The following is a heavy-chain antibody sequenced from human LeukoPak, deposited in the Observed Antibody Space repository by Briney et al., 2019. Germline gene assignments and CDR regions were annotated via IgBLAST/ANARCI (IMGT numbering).Heavy chain of an antibody. Sequence: PGGSLRLSCAASGFTFSSYAMSWVRQAPGKGLEWVSAISGSGGSTYYADSVKGRFTISRDNSKNTLHLQMNSLRAEDTAVYYCAKNDYGDYGASDWGQGTLVTVSS. V-gene: IGHV3-23*01. D-gene: IGHD4-17*01. CDR3: AKNDYGDYGASD. CDR1: GFTFSSYA. CDR2: ISGSGGST. J-gene: IGHJ4*02.